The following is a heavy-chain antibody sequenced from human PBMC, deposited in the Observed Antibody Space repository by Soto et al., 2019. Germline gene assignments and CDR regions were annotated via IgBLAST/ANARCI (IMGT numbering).Heavy chain of an antibody. D-gene: IGHD5-12*01. CDR2: ISAYNGNT. CDR3: ARDPRVATTPYYFDY. J-gene: IGHJ4*02. V-gene: IGHV1-18*01. CDR1: GYTFTSYG. Sequence: ASVKVSCKASGYTFTSYGISWVRQAPGQGLEWMGWISAYNGNTNYAQKLQGRVTMTTDTSTSTAYMELRSLRSDDTAVYYCARDPRVATTPYYFDYWGQGTLVTVSS.